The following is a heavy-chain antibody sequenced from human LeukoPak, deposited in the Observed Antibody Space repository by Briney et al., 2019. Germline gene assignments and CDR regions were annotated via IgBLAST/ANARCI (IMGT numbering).Heavy chain of an antibody. D-gene: IGHD1-1*01. J-gene: IGHJ6*03. CDR2: IYTSGST. V-gene: IGHV4-61*02. CDR3: AREPGVEVQLERPYNYYMDV. CDR1: GGSISSGSYY. Sequence: SETLSLTCTVSGGSISSGSYYWSWIRQPAGKGLEWIGRIYTSGSTNYNPSLKSRVTISVDTSKNQFSLKLSSVTAADTAVYYCAREPGVEVQLERPYNYYMDVWGKGTTVTVSS.